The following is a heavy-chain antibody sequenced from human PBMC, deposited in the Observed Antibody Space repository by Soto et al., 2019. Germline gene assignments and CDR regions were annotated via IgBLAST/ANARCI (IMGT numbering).Heavy chain of an antibody. Sequence: SGKVSCKASGGTFSSYAISWVRQAPGQGLEWMGGIIPIFGTANYAQKFQGRVTITADESTSTAYMELSSLRSEDTAVYYCARDSVMRGAAAAGRTYAFDIWGQGTMVTVSS. CDR1: GGTFSSYA. CDR3: ARDSVMRGAAAAGRTYAFDI. J-gene: IGHJ3*02. CDR2: IIPIFGTA. D-gene: IGHD6-13*01. V-gene: IGHV1-69*13.